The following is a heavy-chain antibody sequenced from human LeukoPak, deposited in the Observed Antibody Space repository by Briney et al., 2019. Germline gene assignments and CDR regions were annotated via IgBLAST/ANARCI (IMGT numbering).Heavy chain of an antibody. CDR1: GFTVSSNY. J-gene: IGHJ6*02. Sequence: PGGSLRLSCAASGFTVSSNYVSWVRQAPGKGLGWVSVIYSGGSTYYADSVKGRFTISRDNSKNTLYLQMNSLRAEDTAVYYCARERVVAATPATKYYYYGMDVWGQGTTVTVSS. V-gene: IGHV3-66*01. CDR2: IYSGGST. CDR3: ARERVVAATPATKYYYYGMDV. D-gene: IGHD2-15*01.